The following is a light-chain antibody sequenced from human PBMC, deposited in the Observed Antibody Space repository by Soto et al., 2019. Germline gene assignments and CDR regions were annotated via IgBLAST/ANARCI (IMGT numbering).Light chain of an antibody. CDR3: CSYAGSSTYV. V-gene: IGLV2-23*01. Sequence: QSVLTQPASVSGSAGQSITISCTGTSSDVGNYNLVSWYLHHPGKAPKLLIYEDTKRPSGVSNRFSGSRSGNTASLTVSGLQADDETDYDCCSYAGSSTYVFGTGHKLTVL. CDR2: EDT. CDR1: SSDVGNYNL. J-gene: IGLJ1*01.